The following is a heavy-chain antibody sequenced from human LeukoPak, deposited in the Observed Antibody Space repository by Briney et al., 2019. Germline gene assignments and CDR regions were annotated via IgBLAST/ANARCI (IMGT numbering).Heavy chain of an antibody. CDR2: ISGSGGST. D-gene: IGHD5-24*01. CDR1: GFTFSSYG. J-gene: IGHJ4*02. Sequence: GGSLRLSCAASGFTFSSYGMSWVRQAPGKGLEWVSAISGSGGSTYYADSVKGRFTISRDNSKNTLYLQMNSLRAEDTAVYYCAKNLRDGYNPCWGQGTLVTVSS. CDR3: AKNLRDGYNPC. V-gene: IGHV3-23*01.